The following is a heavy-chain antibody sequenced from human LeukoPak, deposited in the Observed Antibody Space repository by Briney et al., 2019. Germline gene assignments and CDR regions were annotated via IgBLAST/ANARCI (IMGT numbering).Heavy chain of an antibody. J-gene: IGHJ6*04. CDR2: IKQDGSEK. CDR3: ARDLGWNDDYYYGMDV. D-gene: IGHD1-1*01. CDR1: GFTFSSYW. Sequence: GGSLRLSCAASGFTFSSYWMSWVRQAPGKGLEWVANIKQDGSEKYYVDSVKGRFTISRDNAKNSLYLQMNSLRAEDTAVYYCARDLGWNDDYYYGMDVWGKGTTVTVSS. V-gene: IGHV3-7*03.